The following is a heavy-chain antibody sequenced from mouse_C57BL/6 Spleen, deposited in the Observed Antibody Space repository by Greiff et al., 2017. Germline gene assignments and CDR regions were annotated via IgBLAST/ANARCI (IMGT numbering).Heavy chain of an antibody. CDR3: TREVDY. Sequence: QVQLQQSGAELVRPGASVTLSCKASGYTFTDYEMHWVKQTPVHGLEWIGTIDPETGGTAYNQKFKGKAILTADKSSSTAYMELRSLTSEDSAVYYCTREVDYWGQGTSVTVSS. J-gene: IGHJ4*01. CDR2: IDPETGGT. CDR1: GYTFTDYE. V-gene: IGHV1-15*01.